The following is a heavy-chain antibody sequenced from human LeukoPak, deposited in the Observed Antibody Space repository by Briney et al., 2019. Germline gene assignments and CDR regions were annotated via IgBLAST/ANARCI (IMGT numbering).Heavy chain of an antibody. J-gene: IGHJ3*02. CDR3: ARAPWAYGNYVHAFDI. V-gene: IGHV4-39*07. D-gene: IGHD4-11*01. CDR1: GGSISHFY. Sequence: SETLSLTCTVSGGSISHFYWAWIRQPPGKGLEWIGSIYSGGRIYYNPSLKSRVSISIDTSNNDLSLKVTSVTAADTAGYYCARAPWAYGNYVHAFDIWGQGTMVTVSS. CDR2: IYSGGRI.